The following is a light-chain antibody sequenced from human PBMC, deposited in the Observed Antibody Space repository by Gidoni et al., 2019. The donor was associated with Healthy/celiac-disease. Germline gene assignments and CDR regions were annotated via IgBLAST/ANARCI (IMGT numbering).Light chain of an antibody. CDR3: QQYNNWPPLT. V-gene: IGKV3-15*01. J-gene: IGKJ3*01. Sequence: EIVMTQSPATLSVSPGERATLPFRDSQSVSSNLACYQQKPGQAPSLLIYGASTRATGIPARCSGSGSGTEFTLTISSLQSEDFAVYYCQQYNNWPPLTFGPXTKVDIK. CDR2: GAS. CDR1: QSVSSN.